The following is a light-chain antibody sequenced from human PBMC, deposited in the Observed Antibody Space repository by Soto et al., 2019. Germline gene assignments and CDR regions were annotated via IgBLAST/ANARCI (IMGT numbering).Light chain of an antibody. CDR2: AAS. V-gene: IGKV1-39*01. CDR1: QGISTF. Sequence: DIQMTQSPSSLSTSVGDRVTITCRASQGISTFLNWYQQKPGKAPRLLIYAASRLQSGVPARFSGSGAETDGTLTITSLQPEDCGMYYGQQSYATVRTFGGGTKVDIK. J-gene: IGKJ4*01. CDR3: QQSYATVRT.